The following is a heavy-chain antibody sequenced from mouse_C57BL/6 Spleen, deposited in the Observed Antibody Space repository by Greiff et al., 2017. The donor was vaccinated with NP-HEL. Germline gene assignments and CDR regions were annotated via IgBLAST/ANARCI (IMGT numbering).Heavy chain of an antibody. CDR3: ARRPHGTDWYFDV. Sequence: QVQLQQPGAELVRPGSPVKLSCKASGYTFTSYWMHWVKQRPIQGLEWIGNIDPYDSETHYNQKFKDKATLTVDKSSSTAYMQLSSLTSEDSAVYYCARRPHGTDWYFDVWGTGTTVTVSS. D-gene: IGHD2-1*01. V-gene: IGHV1-52*01. CDR1: GYTFTSYW. J-gene: IGHJ1*03. CDR2: IDPYDSET.